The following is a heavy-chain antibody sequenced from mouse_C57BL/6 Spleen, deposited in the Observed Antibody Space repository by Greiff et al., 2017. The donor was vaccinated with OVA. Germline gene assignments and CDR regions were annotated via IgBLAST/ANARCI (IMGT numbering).Heavy chain of an antibody. D-gene: IGHD1-1*01. CDR2: IWSGGST. Sequence: VQGVESGPGLVQPSQSLSITCTVSGFSLTSYGVHWVRQSPGKGLEWLGVIWSGGSTDYNAAFISRLSISKDNSKSQVFFKMNSLQADDTAIYYCASLYYGSSYGAMDYWGQGTSVTVSS. CDR3: ASLYYGSSYGAMDY. J-gene: IGHJ4*01. V-gene: IGHV2-2*01. CDR1: GFSLTSYG.